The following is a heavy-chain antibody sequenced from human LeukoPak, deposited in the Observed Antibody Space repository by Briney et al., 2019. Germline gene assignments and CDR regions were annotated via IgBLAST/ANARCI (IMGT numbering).Heavy chain of an antibody. Sequence: PSETLSLTCTVSGGSISSGDYYWSWIRQPPGKGLEWIGYIYYSGSTYYNPSLKSRVTISVDTSKNQFSLKLSSVTAADTAVYYCARASPIVVVPAAMVGSHYYYYGMDVWGQGTTVTVSS. CDR1: GGSISSGDYY. D-gene: IGHD2-2*01. V-gene: IGHV4-30-4*02. CDR2: IYYSGST. CDR3: ARASPIVVVPAAMVGSHYYYYGMDV. J-gene: IGHJ6*02.